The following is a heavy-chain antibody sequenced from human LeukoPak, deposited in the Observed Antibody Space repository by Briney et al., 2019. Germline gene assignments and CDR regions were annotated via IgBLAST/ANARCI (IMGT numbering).Heavy chain of an antibody. D-gene: IGHD3-10*01. CDR3: ARTGMELLWFGGGDY. V-gene: IGHV3-7*01. CDR2: IKQDGSEK. J-gene: IGHJ4*02. CDR1: GFTFSSYW. Sequence: PGGSLRLSCAASGFTFSSYWMSWVRQAPGKGLEWVANIKQDGSEKYYVDSVKGRFTISRDNAKNSLYLQMNSLRAEDTAVYYCARTGMELLWFGGGDYWGQGTLVTVSS.